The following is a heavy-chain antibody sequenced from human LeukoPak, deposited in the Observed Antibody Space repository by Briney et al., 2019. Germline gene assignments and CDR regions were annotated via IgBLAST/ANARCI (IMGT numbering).Heavy chain of an antibody. V-gene: IGHV1-8*03. J-gene: IGHJ3*02. CDR1: XXTFTSYD. Sequence: ASXKXXXXASXXTFTSYDINXVRQANGQGLEXMGWMNPNSGNTGYAQKFQGRVTITRNTSIRKAYMELSSLRSEDTAVYYCARPGVDAFDIWGQGTMVTVSS. CDR3: ARPGVDAFDI. CDR2: MNPNSGNT.